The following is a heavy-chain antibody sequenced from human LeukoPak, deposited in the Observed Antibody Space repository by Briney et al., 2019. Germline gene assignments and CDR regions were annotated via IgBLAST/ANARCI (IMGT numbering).Heavy chain of an antibody. CDR3: AKGKGSSSSSIDW. V-gene: IGHV3-23*01. CDR1: GFTFNTYA. D-gene: IGHD2-15*01. CDR2: ISGSAGST. Sequence: GGSLRLSCAASGFTFNTYAMSWVRQAPGKGLEWVSAISGSAGSTYYADSVKGRFTISRDNSKNILYLLIHSLRAEDTAVYYCAKGKGSSSSSIDWWGQGTLVTVSS. J-gene: IGHJ4*02.